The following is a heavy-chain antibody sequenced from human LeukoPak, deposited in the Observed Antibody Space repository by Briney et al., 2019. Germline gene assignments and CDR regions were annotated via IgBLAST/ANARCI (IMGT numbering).Heavy chain of an antibody. J-gene: IGHJ3*01. D-gene: IGHD3-10*01. CDR2: INHSGST. Sequence: SETLSLTRAVYVGSSTGFSSGCISQPPGKGLEWIGKINHSGSTNYNPSLKSRVTISVDTSKNQFSLKLSSVTAADTAVYYCARGLYFLGSGSFFGLWGQETMVTVSS. CDR1: VGSSTGFS. CDR3: ARGLYFLGSGSFFGL. V-gene: IGHV4-34*01.